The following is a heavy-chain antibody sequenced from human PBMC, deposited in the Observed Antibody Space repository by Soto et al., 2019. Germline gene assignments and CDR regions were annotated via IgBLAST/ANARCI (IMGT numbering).Heavy chain of an antibody. CDR1: GYTVSSFY. Sequence: QVQLVQSGAEVVKPGASLTISCRASGYTVSSFYLHWVRQAPGQGLEWMGVMRPSDGSTNYAQKFKGRVAMTRATSTNTVYMDLSSLRSADTAVYYCARGPALRYYDMSGYRGSFEYWGLGTLVTVSS. V-gene: IGHV1-46*01. CDR3: ARGPALRYYDMSGYRGSFEY. J-gene: IGHJ4*02. CDR2: MRPSDGST. D-gene: IGHD3-22*01.